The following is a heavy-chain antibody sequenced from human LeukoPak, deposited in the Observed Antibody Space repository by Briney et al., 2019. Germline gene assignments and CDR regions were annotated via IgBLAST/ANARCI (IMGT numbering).Heavy chain of an antibody. CDR2: TYYRSKWYN. Sequence: SQTLSLTCAISGDSVSSNSAAWNWIRQSPSRGLEWLVRTYYRSKWYNDYAVSVKSRITINPDTSKNQVSLQLNSVTPEDTAVYYCTRLFYYYDSSPPYYYYYGMDVWGQGTTVTVSS. J-gene: IGHJ6*02. CDR3: TRLFYYYDSSPPYYYYYGMDV. D-gene: IGHD3-22*01. CDR1: GDSVSSNSAA. V-gene: IGHV6-1*01.